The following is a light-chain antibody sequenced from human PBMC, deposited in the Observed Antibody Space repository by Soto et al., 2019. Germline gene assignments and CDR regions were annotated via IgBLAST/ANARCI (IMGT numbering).Light chain of an antibody. J-gene: IGKJ3*01. CDR3: QQANSFPPT. CDR2: DAS. V-gene: IGKV3-11*01. Sequence: EIVLTQSPATLSLSPGERATLSCRASQSVSSDLAWYQQKPGQAPRLLIYDASNRATGIPARFSGSGSGTDFTLTISSLEPEDFATYYCQQANSFPPTFGPGTKVDIK. CDR1: QSVSSD.